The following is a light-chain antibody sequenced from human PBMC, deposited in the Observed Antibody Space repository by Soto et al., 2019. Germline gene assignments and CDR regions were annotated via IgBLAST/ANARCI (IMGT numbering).Light chain of an antibody. CDR3: LQHNRYPLT. Sequence: DIQMTQSPSSLTASVGDRVTITCRVSQGVAKDLDWYQQKLGKAPKRLIFAASSLQTGDPSRFGASGSGTQFTLTIRSLQPEDFATYYCLQHNRYPLTLGGGTTVEI. J-gene: IGKJ4*01. CDR2: AAS. V-gene: IGKV1-17*01. CDR1: QGVAKD.